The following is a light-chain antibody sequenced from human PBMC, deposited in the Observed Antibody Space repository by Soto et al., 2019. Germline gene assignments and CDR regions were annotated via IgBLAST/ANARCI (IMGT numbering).Light chain of an antibody. J-gene: IGKJ2*01. V-gene: IGKV1-39*01. Sequence: DIQMTQSPSSLSASVGDRVTITCRASHSISSYLNWYQQKPGKAPKLLIHAASSLESGVPSRFSGSGSGTDFTLTISSLQPEDSATYYCQQSYSIPVTVGQGAKVDIK. CDR1: HSISSY. CDR2: AAS. CDR3: QQSYSIPVT.